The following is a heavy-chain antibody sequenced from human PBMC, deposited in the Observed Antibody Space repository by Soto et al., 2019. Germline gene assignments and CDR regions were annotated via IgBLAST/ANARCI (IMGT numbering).Heavy chain of an antibody. V-gene: IGHV3-30-3*01. J-gene: IGHJ4*02. Sequence: GGSLRLSCAASGFTLSIYSMHWVRQAPGKGLEWVAVISHDGSDIYYDDSVKGRFTISRDNSNSTLFLHMNSLRPEGTAVYYCARDAHNYGYFSSWVQGTLVTVSS. CDR2: ISHDGSDI. CDR1: GFTLSIYS. CDR3: ARDAHNYGYFSS. D-gene: IGHD3-16*01.